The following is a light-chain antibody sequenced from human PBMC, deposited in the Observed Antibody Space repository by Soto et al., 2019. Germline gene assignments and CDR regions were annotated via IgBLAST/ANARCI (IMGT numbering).Light chain of an antibody. CDR2: GTS. J-gene: IGKJ4*01. CDR3: QQYHDCVT. V-gene: IGKV3D-15*01. CDR1: QSVSSN. Sequence: EIVMTQSPATLSVSPGETATLSCGTSQSVSSNLAWYQQKPGQAPRLLIYGTSTRATGIPARFSGSGSGTEFTLTIGYLRPEDAAVYFCQQYHDCVTFGGGTKVEI.